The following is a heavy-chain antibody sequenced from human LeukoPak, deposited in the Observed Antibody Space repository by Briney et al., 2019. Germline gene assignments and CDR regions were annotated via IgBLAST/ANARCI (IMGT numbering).Heavy chain of an antibody. CDR2: IIPIFGTA. CDR3: ARSPYYYDSSGYYY. V-gene: IGHV1-69*13. D-gene: IGHD3-22*01. J-gene: IGHJ4*02. Sequence: SVKVSCTASGGTFSSYAISWVRQAPGQGLEWMGGIIPIFGTANYAQKFQGRVTITADESTSTAYMELSSLRSEDTAVYYCARSPYYYDSSGYYYWGQGTLVTVSS. CDR1: GGTFSSYA.